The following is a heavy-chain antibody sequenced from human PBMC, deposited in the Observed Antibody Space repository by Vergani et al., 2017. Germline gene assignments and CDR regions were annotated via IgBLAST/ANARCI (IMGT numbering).Heavy chain of an antibody. J-gene: IGHJ3*02. Sequence: QVQLQQWGAGLLKPSETLSLTCAVYGGSFSGYYWSWIRQPPGKGLEWIGEIYHSGSTYYNPSLKSRVTISVDRSKNQFSLKLSSVTAADTAVYYCARVRAVAGTSVVREDAFDIWGQGTMVTVSS. V-gene: IGHV4-34*01. CDR1: GGSFSGYY. CDR2: IYHSGST. CDR3: ARVRAVAGTSVVREDAFDI. D-gene: IGHD6-19*01.